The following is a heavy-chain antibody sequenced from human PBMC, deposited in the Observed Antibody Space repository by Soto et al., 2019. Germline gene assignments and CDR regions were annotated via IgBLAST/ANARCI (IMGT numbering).Heavy chain of an antibody. CDR3: AREKGGVAGTTPSYYYYGMDV. D-gene: IGHD1-7*01. CDR1: GFTFSSYA. Sequence: PGGSLRLSCAASGFTFSSYAMHWVRQAPGKGLEWVAVISYDGSNKYYADSVKGRFTISRDNSKNTLYLQMNSLRAEDTAVYYCAREKGGVAGTTPSYYYYGMDVWGQGTTVTVSS. CDR2: ISYDGSNK. J-gene: IGHJ6*02. V-gene: IGHV3-30-3*01.